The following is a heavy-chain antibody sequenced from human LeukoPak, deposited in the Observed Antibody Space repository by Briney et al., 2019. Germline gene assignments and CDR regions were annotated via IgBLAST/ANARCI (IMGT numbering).Heavy chain of an antibody. Sequence: GESLKISCKGSGYSFTTYWIGWVRQMPGKGLEWMGIIYPGDSNTRYSPSFQGQVTMSADKSISTAYLQWRTLKASDTATYYCARRGYYSYDAFDIWGQGTVVTVSS. CDR1: GYSFTTYW. V-gene: IGHV5-51*01. D-gene: IGHD3-22*01. CDR2: IYPGDSNT. CDR3: ARRGYYSYDAFDI. J-gene: IGHJ3*02.